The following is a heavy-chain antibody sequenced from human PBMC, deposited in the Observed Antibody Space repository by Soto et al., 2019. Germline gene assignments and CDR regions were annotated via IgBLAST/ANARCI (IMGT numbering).Heavy chain of an antibody. CDR3: ARGLSLSYWDLLHFPHPDY. D-gene: IGHD1-26*01. CDR1: GFTFAAYA. Sequence: PGGSLRLSCAASGFTFAAYAMNWVRQAPGKGLEWVSVIRGSGGDTYYVDSVKGRFTISRDNSKNTLYLQMNSLRAEDTAIYYCARGLSLSYWDLLHFPHPDYWGQGTLVTVSS. V-gene: IGHV3-23*01. CDR2: IRGSGGDT. J-gene: IGHJ4*02.